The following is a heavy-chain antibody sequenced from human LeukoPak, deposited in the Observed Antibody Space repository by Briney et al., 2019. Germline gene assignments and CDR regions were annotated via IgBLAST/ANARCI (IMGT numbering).Heavy chain of an antibody. Sequence: SQTLSLTCTISVDSEPSNSDTWNWIRQSPSRGLEWLGRTYYRSKWYNDYAVSVKSRITINPDTSKNQFSLQLNSVTPADTAVYYCARGGPTYYYDSSGYYYVEIWFVYWGQGTLVTVSS. J-gene: IGHJ4*02. V-gene: IGHV6-1*01. CDR2: TYYRSKWYN. CDR3: ARGGPTYYYDSSGYYYVEIWFVY. CDR1: VDSEPSNSDT. D-gene: IGHD3-22*01.